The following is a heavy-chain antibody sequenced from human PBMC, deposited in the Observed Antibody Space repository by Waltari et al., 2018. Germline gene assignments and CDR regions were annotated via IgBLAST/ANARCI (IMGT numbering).Heavy chain of an antibody. J-gene: IGHJ4*02. V-gene: IGHV2-5*02. D-gene: IGHD2-15*01. CDR3: AHKKYGVANSFDY. Sequence: QITLKESGPTLVKPTQTLTLTCTFSGFSLRTSGMGVGWIRQPPGKALELLALIYWDDDKRYRPSLKSRLTITKHTSKNQFVLTMTNMDSVDTATYYCAHKKYGVANSFDYWGQGILVTVSA. CDR2: IYWDDDK. CDR1: GFSLRTSGMG.